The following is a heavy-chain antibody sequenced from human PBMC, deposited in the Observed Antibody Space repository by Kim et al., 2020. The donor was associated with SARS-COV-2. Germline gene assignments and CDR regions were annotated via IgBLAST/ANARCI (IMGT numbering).Heavy chain of an antibody. Sequence: ASVKVSCKASGYTFTSYAMHWVRQAPGQRLEWMGWINAGNGNTKYSQKFQCRVTITRDTSASTAYMELSSLSSEDTAVYYCARFLSLERWFGELDYSYYGMDVWGQGTTVTVSS. CDR2: INAGNGNT. J-gene: IGHJ6*02. V-gene: IGHV1-3*01. D-gene: IGHD3-10*01. CDR3: ARFLSLERWFGELDYSYYGMDV. CDR1: GYTFTSYA.